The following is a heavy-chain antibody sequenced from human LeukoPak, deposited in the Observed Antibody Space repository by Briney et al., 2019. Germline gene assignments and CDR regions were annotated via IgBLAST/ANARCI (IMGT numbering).Heavy chain of an antibody. CDR1: GFTFSSYS. J-gene: IGHJ3*02. CDR3: ATSMAQDVDAFHI. Sequence: GGSPRLSCAASGFTFSSYSMNWVRQAPGKGLEWISSISSSSSYIYYADSVKGRFTISRDNAKNSLYLQMNNLRAEDTAMFYCATSMAQDVDAFHIWGQGTMVTVSS. CDR2: ISSSSSYI. V-gene: IGHV3-21*01. D-gene: IGHD2-21*01.